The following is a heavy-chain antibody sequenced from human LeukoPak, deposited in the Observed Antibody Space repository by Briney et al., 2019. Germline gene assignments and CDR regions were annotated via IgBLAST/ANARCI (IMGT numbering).Heavy chain of an antibody. Sequence: GSLRPPCAGSGFTLRNYALSRVRQAPRKGPEWVSAINCNCGSTYYADSVKGRFTISRDNSKNTLYLQMNSLRAEDTAVYYCAKDPCPHDYVWGSYRFCPFDYWGQGTLVTVSS. CDR3: AKDPCPHDYVWGSYRFCPFDY. J-gene: IGHJ4*02. V-gene: IGHV3-23*01. CDR1: GFTLRNYA. CDR2: INCNCGST. D-gene: IGHD3-16*02.